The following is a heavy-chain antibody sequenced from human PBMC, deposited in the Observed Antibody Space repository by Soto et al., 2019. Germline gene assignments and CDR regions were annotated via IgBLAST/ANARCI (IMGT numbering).Heavy chain of an antibody. CDR3: ARAGTTMVRGVISGWFDP. D-gene: IGHD3-10*01. J-gene: IGHJ5*02. Sequence: SETLSLTCTVSCGSISSCNYYWSWIRQPPGKGLEWIGYIYYSGSTYYNPSLKSRVTISVDTSKNQFSLKLSSVTAADTAVYYCARAGTTMVRGVISGWFDPWGQGTPVTVSS. V-gene: IGHV4-30-4*02. CDR2: IYYSGST. CDR1: CGSISSCNYY.